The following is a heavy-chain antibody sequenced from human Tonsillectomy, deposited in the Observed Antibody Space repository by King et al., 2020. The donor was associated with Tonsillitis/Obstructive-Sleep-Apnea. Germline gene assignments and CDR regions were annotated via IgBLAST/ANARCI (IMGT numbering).Heavy chain of an antibody. Sequence: VQLVESGGGLVQPGGSLRLSCAASGFTFSSNAMSWVRQAPGKGLEWVSAISVSGGSTYYADSVKGRFTICRDNSKNTLYLQMNRLRAEDTAVYYCAKDPDGSHASDYWGQGTLVTVSS. CDR3: AKDPDGSHASDY. CDR2: ISVSGGST. D-gene: IGHD1-26*01. V-gene: IGHV3-23*04. CDR1: GFTFSSNA. J-gene: IGHJ4*02.